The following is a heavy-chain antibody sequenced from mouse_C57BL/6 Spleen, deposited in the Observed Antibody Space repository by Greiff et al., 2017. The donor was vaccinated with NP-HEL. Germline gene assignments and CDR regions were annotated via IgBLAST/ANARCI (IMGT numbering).Heavy chain of an antibody. J-gene: IGHJ2*01. CDR1: GYTFTSYW. Sequence: QVQLQQPGAELVKPGASVKMSCKASGYTFTSYWITWVKQRPGQGLEWIGDIYPGSGSTNYNEKFKSKATLTVDTSSSTAYMQLNSLTSEDSAVYYCARQPPSAGVATENDDWGKGTTLSVSS. CDR2: IYPGSGST. CDR3: ARQPPSAGVATENDD. D-gene: IGHD1-1*01. V-gene: IGHV1-55*01.